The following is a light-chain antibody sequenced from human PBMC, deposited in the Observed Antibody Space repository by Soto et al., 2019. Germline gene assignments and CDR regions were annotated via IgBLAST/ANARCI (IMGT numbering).Light chain of an antibody. CDR1: QSVLYSSNNKNF. J-gene: IGKJ4*01. V-gene: IGKV4-1*01. CDR3: QQYYSNPLT. Sequence: DIVMTQSPDSLAVSLGERATINCKSSQSVLYSSNNKNFLVWYQQKPGQPPKLLISWASTRESGVPDRFSGSGSGTDFTLTISSLQAEDVAVYYCQQYYSNPLTFGGGTKVEIK. CDR2: WAS.